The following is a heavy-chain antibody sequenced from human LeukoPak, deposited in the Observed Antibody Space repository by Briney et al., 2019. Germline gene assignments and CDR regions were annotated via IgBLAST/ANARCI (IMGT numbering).Heavy chain of an antibody. V-gene: IGHV4-59*13. J-gene: IGHJ3*02. Sequence: SETLSLTCTVSSDSISNYYWSWIRQPPGKGLEWFAYIYYTGSANYNPSLKSRVTTSVDTSKNQFSLKLNSVTAADTAVYYCARHHYDSTHDAFDIWGQGTMVTVSS. CDR3: ARHHYDSTHDAFDI. D-gene: IGHD3-22*01. CDR2: IYYTGSA. CDR1: SDSISNYY.